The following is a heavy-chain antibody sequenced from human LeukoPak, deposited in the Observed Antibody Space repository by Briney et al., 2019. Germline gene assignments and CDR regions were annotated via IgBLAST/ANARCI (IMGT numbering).Heavy chain of an antibody. CDR2: INHSGST. CDR1: GGSFSGYY. CDR3: ARVSPIAAAGHYYYYYYMDV. D-gene: IGHD6-13*01. V-gene: IGHV4-34*01. Sequence: SETLSLTCAVYGGSFSGYYWSWIRQPPGKGLEWIGEINHSGSTNYNPSLKSRVTISVDTSKNQFSLKLSSVTAADTAVYYCARVSPIAAAGHYYYYYYMDVWGKGTTVTVSS. J-gene: IGHJ6*03.